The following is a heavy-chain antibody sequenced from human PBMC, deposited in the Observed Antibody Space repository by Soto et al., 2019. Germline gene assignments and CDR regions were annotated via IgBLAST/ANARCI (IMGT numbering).Heavy chain of an antibody. J-gene: IGHJ4*02. CDR1: DGSFRGYY. CDR2: IDHTGGT. Sequence: QVQLQQWGAGLLKPSETLSLTRTVYDGSFRGYYWTWIRQPPGKGLVWVGEIDHTGGTNYNPSLASRVTLSVDASKNQFSLGLTSVTAADTAVYYCAGGRLGYSLSWSGFDYWGQGALVTVSS. CDR3: AGGRLGYSLSWSGFDY. V-gene: IGHV4-34*01. D-gene: IGHD5-12*01.